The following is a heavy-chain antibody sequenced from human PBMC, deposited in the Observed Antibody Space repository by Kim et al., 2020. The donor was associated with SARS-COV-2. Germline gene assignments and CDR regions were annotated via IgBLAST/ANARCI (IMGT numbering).Heavy chain of an antibody. J-gene: IGHJ6*02. CDR3: ARDVSGYYYGMDV. V-gene: IGHV1-69*04. D-gene: IGHD3-10*01. Sequence: YAPKCQGRVTITADKSTSTAYMELSSLRSEDTAVYYCARDVSGYYYGMDVWGQGTTVTVSS.